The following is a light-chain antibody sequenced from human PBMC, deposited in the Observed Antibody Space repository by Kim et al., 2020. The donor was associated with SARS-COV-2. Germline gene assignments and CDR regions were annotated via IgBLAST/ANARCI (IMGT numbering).Light chain of an antibody. Sequence: LTTPGTGTSSEIVGYNYVSWYQHHQGKAPKLMIYDLSNRPSGVPDRFSGSKSGNTASLTISGLQAEDEADYYCCSYAGSYTRVFGTGTKVTVL. CDR3: CSYAGSYTRV. CDR1: SSEIVGYNY. V-gene: IGLV2-11*01. J-gene: IGLJ1*01. CDR2: DLS.